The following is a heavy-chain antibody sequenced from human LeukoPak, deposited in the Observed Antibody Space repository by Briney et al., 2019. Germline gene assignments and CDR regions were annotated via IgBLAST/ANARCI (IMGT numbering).Heavy chain of an antibody. CDR1: GGSISSSSYY. J-gene: IGHJ4*02. V-gene: IGHV4-39*01. D-gene: IGHD3-22*01. Sequence: SETLSLTCTVSGGSISSSSYYWGWIRQPPGKGLEWIGSIYYSGSTYYNPSLKSRVTISVDPSKNQFSLKLSSVTAADTAVYYCARHGGYYYDSSGYYPQFDYWGQGTLVTVSS. CDR3: ARHGGYYYDSSGYYPQFDY. CDR2: IYYSGST.